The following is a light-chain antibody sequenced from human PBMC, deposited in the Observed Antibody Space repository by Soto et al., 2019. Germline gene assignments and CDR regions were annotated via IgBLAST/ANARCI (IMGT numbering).Light chain of an antibody. V-gene: IGKV1-5*03. CDR2: KAS. CDR3: QQYNSYSPT. CDR1: QSISTW. Sequence: DIQMTQSPSTPSASVGDRVTITCRASQSISTWLAWYQQEPGKAPKLLIHKASSLQSGVPSRFSGSGSGTDFTLTISSLHPDDFATYYCQQYNSYSPTFGQGTRVEIK. J-gene: IGKJ1*01.